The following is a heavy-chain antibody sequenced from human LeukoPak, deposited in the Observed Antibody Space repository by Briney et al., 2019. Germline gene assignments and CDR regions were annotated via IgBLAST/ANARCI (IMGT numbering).Heavy chain of an antibody. CDR3: ARQGYYDKNWFDP. J-gene: IGHJ5*02. CDR1: GGSMSSYY. Sequence: PSETLSLTCTVSGGSMSSYYWTWIRQPPGKGLEYIGFIYYSETTNYNPSLRSRVTISVDTSKNQFSLKLSSVTAADTAVYYCARQGYYDKNWFDPWGQGTLVTVSS. D-gene: IGHD3-22*01. V-gene: IGHV4-59*08. CDR2: IYYSETT.